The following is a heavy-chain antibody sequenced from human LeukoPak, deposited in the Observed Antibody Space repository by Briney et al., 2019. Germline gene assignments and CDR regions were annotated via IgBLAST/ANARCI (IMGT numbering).Heavy chain of an antibody. D-gene: IGHD3-10*01. CDR2: IYYSGST. V-gene: IGHV4-39*07. CDR3: ARLHRYYYGSGSKYYYYYYMDV. CDR1: GGSISSSSYY. Sequence: SETLSLTCTVSGGSISSSSYYWGWIRQPPGKGLEWIGSIYYSGSTYYNPSLKSRVTISVDTSKNQFSLKLSSVTAADTAVYYCARLHRYYYGSGSKYYYYYYMDVWGKGTTVTISS. J-gene: IGHJ6*03.